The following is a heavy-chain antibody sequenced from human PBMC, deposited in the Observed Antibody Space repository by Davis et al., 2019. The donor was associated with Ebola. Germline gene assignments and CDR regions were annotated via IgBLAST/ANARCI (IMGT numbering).Heavy chain of an antibody. CDR3: ARLLPYADLRRFYLDY. Sequence: GESLKISCKDSGYRFTDYWIAWVRQMPGKGLEWMGIIYPDDSDTRYSPSFQGQVTISADKSISTAYLQWSSLKASDTAMYYCARLLPYADLRRFYLDYWGQGTLVTVSS. D-gene: IGHD3/OR15-3a*01. J-gene: IGHJ4*02. CDR1: GYRFTDYW. V-gene: IGHV5-51*01. CDR2: IYPDDSDT.